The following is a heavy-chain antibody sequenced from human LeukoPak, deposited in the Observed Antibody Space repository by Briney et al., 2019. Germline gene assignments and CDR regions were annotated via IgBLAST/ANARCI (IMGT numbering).Heavy chain of an antibody. Sequence: SETLSLTCTVSGGSISNYFWSWIRQPPGKGLEWIGYIYYTGSTNYNPSLKSRVTISVDTSKNQFSLILSSVTAADTAVYYCARNADGSGNLLPFYFDYWGPGTLVTVSS. CDR3: ARNADGSGNLLPFYFDY. CDR1: GGSISNYF. J-gene: IGHJ4*02. D-gene: IGHD3-10*01. CDR2: IYYTGST. V-gene: IGHV4-59*12.